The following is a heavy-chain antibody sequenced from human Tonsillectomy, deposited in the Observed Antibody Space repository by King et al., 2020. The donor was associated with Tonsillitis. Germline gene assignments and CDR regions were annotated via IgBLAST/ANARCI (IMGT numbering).Heavy chain of an antibody. V-gene: IGHV4-61*01. Sequence: VQLQESGPGLVKPSETLSLTCTVSGGSVSRGSYYWSWVWQPPGKGLEWIGPSYYTCRTDYKPSLKSLVTISAATSKKRVSLKLTSVTAADTAVYWCARENYYDKSGPFDYWGQGTLVTVSS. CDR1: GGSVSRGSYY. D-gene: IGHD3-22*01. J-gene: IGHJ4*02. CDR2: SYYTCRT. CDR3: ARENYYDKSGPFDY.